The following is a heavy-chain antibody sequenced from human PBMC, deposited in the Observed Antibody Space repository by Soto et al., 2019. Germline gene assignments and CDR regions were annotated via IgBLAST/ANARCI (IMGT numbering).Heavy chain of an antibody. CDR1: GYTFTGYY. CDR3: AREVYNWNDRAYNWFDP. CDR2: INPNSGGT. D-gene: IGHD1-1*01. Sequence: QVQLVQSGAEVKKPGASVKVSCKASGYTFTGYYMHWVRQAPGQGLEWMGWINPNSGGTNYAQKFQGWVTMTRDTSISTAYMELSRLRSDDTAVYYCAREVYNWNDRAYNWFDPWGQGTLVTVSS. J-gene: IGHJ5*02. V-gene: IGHV1-2*04.